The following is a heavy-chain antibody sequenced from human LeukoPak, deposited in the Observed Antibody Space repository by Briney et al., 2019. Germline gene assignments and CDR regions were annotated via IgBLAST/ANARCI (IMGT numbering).Heavy chain of an antibody. J-gene: IGHJ4*02. CDR1: GYTFTTYG. CDR2: IYTYNGNA. V-gene: IGHV1-18*01. CDR3: ARDSSPVAGMGRF. D-gene: IGHD6-19*01. Sequence: GASVKVSCKASGYTFTTYGISWVRQAPGQGLEWMGWIYTYNGNANYAQKFQGRVTLTSDTSTTTASMELRSLTSDDTAVYYCARDSSPVAGMGRFWGQGTLVTVSS.